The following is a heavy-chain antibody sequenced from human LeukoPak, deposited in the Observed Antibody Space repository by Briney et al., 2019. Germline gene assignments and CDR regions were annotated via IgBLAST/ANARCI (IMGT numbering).Heavy chain of an antibody. V-gene: IGHV3-66*02. CDR1: GFTVSSNY. J-gene: IGHJ3*02. CDR3: ARPPILDDDAFDI. CDR2: IYSGGST. D-gene: IGHD5-24*01. Sequence: TGGSLRLSCAASGFTVSSNYMSWVRQAPGKGLEWVSVIYSGGSTYYADSVKGRFTISRDNSKNTLYLQMNSLRAEDTAVYYCARPPILDDDAFDIWGKGKMVPVSS.